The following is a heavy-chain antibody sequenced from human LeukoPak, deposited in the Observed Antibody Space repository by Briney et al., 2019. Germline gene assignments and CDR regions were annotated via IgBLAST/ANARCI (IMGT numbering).Heavy chain of an antibody. D-gene: IGHD3-22*01. Sequence: PSETLSLTCTVSGGSISSYYWSWIRQPPGKGLEWIGYIYYSGSTNYNPSLKSRATISVDTSKNQFSLKLSSVTAADTAVYYCARSPYYYDSSGYYHWGQGTLVTVSS. CDR2: IYYSGST. J-gene: IGHJ5*02. CDR1: GGSISSYY. V-gene: IGHV4-59*01. CDR3: ARSPYYYDSSGYYH.